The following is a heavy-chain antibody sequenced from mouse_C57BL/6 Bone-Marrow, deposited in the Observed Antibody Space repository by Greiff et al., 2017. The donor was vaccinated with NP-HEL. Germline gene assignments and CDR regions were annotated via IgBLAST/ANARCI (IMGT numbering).Heavy chain of an antibody. CDR2: IDPANGDT. J-gene: IGHJ2*01. Sequence: EVKLEESGAELVRPGASVKLSCTASGFNIKDDYMHWVKQRPEQGLEWIGWIDPANGDTEYASKFQGKATITADTSSNTAYLQLSSLTSEDTAVYYCTRYYGSSPDYWGQGTTLTVSS. V-gene: IGHV14-4*01. CDR1: GFNIKDDY. D-gene: IGHD1-1*01. CDR3: TRYYGSSPDY.